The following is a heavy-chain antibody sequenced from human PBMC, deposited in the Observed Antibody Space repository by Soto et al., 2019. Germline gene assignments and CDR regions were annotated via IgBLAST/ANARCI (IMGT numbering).Heavy chain of an antibody. CDR2: IKQDGGGD. V-gene: IGHV3-7*01. D-gene: IGHD3-16*01. J-gene: IGHJ4*02. Sequence: EVQLVESGGGLVQPGGSLRLSCVASGFTFNRDWMSWVRQAPGKGPEWVASIKQDGGGDHYLDSVEGRFTISRDNAKNSLYLQMLSPRADDTAVYYFARGGGNYVHWGQGTLVTVSS. CDR1: GFTFNRDW. CDR3: ARGGGNYVH.